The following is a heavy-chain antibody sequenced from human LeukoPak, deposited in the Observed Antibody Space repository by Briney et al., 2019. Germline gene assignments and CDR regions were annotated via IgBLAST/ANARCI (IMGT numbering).Heavy chain of an antibody. CDR1: GLTLSSYG. D-gene: IGHD3-16*01. Sequence: GGSLRLSCAVSGLTLSSYGMSWVRQAPGNGLEWVSSISTSSSYIYYADSVKGRFTISRDNAKNSLYLQMNSLRAEDTAVYYCARDLLGGGLFDYWGQGTLVTVSS. V-gene: IGHV3-21*01. CDR2: ISTSSSYI. CDR3: ARDLLGGGLFDY. J-gene: IGHJ4*02.